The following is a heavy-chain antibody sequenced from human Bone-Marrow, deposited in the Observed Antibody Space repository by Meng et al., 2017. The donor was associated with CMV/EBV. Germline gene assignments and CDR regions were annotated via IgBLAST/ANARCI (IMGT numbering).Heavy chain of an antibody. CDR2: ISAYNGNT. Sequence: ASVKVSCKASGYTFTSYGISWVRQAPGQGLEWMGWISAYNGNTNYAQKLQGRVTMTTDTPRSTAYMELGSLRSHDTAVYYCARDGRRLHQTVYNNYGMDVWGQGTKVTSP. CDR3: ARDGRRLHQTVYNNYGMDV. J-gene: IGHJ6*02. D-gene: IGHD4-11*01. V-gene: IGHV1-18*01. CDR1: GYTFTSYG.